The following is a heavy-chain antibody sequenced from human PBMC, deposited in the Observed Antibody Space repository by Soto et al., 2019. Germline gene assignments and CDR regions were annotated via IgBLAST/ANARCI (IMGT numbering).Heavy chain of an antibody. CDR2: IYWDDDK. J-gene: IGHJ4*02. V-gene: IGHV2-5*02. CDR3: AHTMAPRIFDY. Sequence: QITLKEAGPTLVKPTQTLTQTCSFSGFSLITSGVGVGWIRQPPGKALEWLALIYWDDDKGYSTSLKSRLTITKDTSRNQVVLPMTNMDPEDSATYYCAHTMAPRIFDYWGQGTLVTVSS. CDR1: GFSLITSGVG.